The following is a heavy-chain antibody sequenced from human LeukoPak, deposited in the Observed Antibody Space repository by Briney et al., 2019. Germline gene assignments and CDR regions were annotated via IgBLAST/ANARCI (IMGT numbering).Heavy chain of an antibody. V-gene: IGHV1-2*02. J-gene: IGHJ3*02. Sequence: ASVKVSCKASGGTFSSYAISWVRQAPGQGLEWLGWINPNSGGPNYAQKFQGRVTMTRDTSISTAYMELSRLRSDDTAVYYCARSRTPASGAFDIWGQGTMVTVSS. CDR2: INPNSGGP. CDR3: ARSRTPASGAFDI. D-gene: IGHD6-13*01. CDR1: GGTFSSYA.